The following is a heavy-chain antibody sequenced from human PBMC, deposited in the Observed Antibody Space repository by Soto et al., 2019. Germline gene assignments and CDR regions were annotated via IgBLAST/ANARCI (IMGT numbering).Heavy chain of an antibody. CDR1: GYTFTSYG. V-gene: IGHV1-18*01. D-gene: IGHD3-10*01. CDR3: ARDMVQDTTVSCFDY. CDR2: ISAYNGNT. J-gene: IGHJ4*02. Sequence: QVQLVQSGAEVKKPGASVKVSCKASGYTFTSYGMSWVRQAPGQGLEWMGWISAYNGNTNYAQKLQGRVTMTTDTSTSTAYMELRSLRSDDTAVYYCARDMVQDTTVSCFDYWGQGTLVTVSS.